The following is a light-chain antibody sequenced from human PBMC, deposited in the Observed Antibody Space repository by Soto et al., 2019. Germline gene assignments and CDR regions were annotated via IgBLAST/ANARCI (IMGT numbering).Light chain of an antibody. CDR3: SSDTTNRAPWV. CDR2: AVS. J-gene: IGLJ3*02. Sequence: QSALTQPASVSGSPGQSITISCTGTSSDVGGYDYVSWYQQEPGRAPELMIYAVSNRPPGVSDRFSGSKSGNTASLTIPGLQAEDEAHYSCSSDTTNRAPWVFGGGTKVTVL. CDR1: SSDVGGYDY. V-gene: IGLV2-14*01.